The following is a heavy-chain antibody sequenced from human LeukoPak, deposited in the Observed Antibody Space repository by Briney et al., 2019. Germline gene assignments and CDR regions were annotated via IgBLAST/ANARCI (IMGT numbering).Heavy chain of an antibody. J-gene: IGHJ4*02. D-gene: IGHD3-10*01. V-gene: IGHV3-7*01. CDR1: GFTFSSYW. Sequence: GGSLRLSCAASGFTFSSYWMSWVRQAPGKGLEWVANIKQDGSEKYYVDSVKGRFTISRDNAKNSLYLQMNSLRAEDTAVYYCARISLAYYYGSGSYGYFDYWGQGTLVTVSS. CDR2: IKQDGSEK. CDR3: ARISLAYYYGSGSYGYFDY.